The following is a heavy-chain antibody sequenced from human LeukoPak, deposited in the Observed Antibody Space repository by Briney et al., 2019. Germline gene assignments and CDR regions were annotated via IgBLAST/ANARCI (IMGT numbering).Heavy chain of an antibody. V-gene: IGHV3-11*01. CDR3: ARGPPITISNGNYFDY. CDR2: ISSCGSTI. J-gene: IGHJ4*01. D-gene: IGHD3-3*01. Sequence: GGSLRLSCAASGFTFSDYYMSWIRQAPGKGLEWVSYISSCGSTIYYADSVKGRFTISRDNAKNSLYLQMNSLRAEDTAVYYCARGPPITISNGNYFDYCRQGILVTVSS. CDR1: GFTFSDYY.